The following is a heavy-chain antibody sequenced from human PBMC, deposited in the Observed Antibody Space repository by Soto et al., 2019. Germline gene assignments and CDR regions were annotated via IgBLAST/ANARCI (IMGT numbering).Heavy chain of an antibody. Sequence: ASVKVSCKASGYTFTSYYMHWARQAPGQGLEWMGWISAYNGNTNYAQKLQGRVTMTTDTSTSTAYMELRSLRSDDTAVYYCARAALDEWLLYYYYMDVWGKGTTVTVSS. D-gene: IGHD3-3*01. J-gene: IGHJ6*03. CDR2: ISAYNGNT. V-gene: IGHV1-18*04. CDR1: GYTFTSYY. CDR3: ARAALDEWLLYYYYMDV.